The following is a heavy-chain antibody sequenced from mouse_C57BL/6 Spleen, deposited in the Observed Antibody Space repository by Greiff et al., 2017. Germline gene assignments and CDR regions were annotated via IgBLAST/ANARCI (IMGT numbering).Heavy chain of an antibody. CDR1: GFSLTSYG. CDR2: IWGVGST. V-gene: IGHV2-6*01. Sequence: ESGPGLVAPSQSLSITCTVSGFSLTSYGVDWVRQSPGKGLEWLGVIWGVGSTNYNSALKSRLSISKDNSKSQVFLKMNSLQTDDTAMYYCASGGSRFAYWGQGTLVTVSA. J-gene: IGHJ3*01. CDR3: ASGGSRFAY.